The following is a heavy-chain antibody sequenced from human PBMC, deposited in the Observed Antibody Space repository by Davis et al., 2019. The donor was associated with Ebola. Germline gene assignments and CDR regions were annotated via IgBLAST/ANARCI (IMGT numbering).Heavy chain of an antibody. CDR1: GFTFSSYG. Sequence: GGSLRLSCAASGFTFSSYGMHWVRQAPGQGLEWVAVIWYDGSNKYYADSVKGRFTISRDNSKNTLYLQMNSLRAEDTAVYYCAKDSTTPAGYWGQGTLVTVSS. CDR2: IWYDGSNK. J-gene: IGHJ4*02. D-gene: IGHD4-17*01. CDR3: AKDSTTPAGY. V-gene: IGHV3-30*02.